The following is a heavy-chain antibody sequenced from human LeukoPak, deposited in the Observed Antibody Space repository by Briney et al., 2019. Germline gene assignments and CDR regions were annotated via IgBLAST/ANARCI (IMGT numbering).Heavy chain of an antibody. Sequence: GESLKISCKGSGYSFTSYWISWVRQMPGKGLEWMGRIDPSDSYTNYSPSFQGHVTISADESISTAYLQWSSLKASDTAMYYCARRGAGSYYFDYWGQGTLVTISS. J-gene: IGHJ4*02. V-gene: IGHV5-10-1*01. CDR3: ARRGAGSYYFDY. CDR1: GYSFTSYW. CDR2: IDPSDSYT.